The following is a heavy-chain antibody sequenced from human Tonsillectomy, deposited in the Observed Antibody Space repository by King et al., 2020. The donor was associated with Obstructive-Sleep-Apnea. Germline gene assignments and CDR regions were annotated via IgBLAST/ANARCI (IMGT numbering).Heavy chain of an antibody. D-gene: IGHD1-26*01. V-gene: IGHV3-7*01. CDR2: INQDASQT. CDR3: ARARWELLY. Sequence: VQLVESGGGLVQPGGSLRLSCVVSGFRFSDYWMTWVRQAPGKGLEGVANINQDASQTLYVDSVKGRFTISRDNAKNSLYLQMNSLRAEDTALYYCARARWELLYWGQGTLVTVSS. J-gene: IGHJ4*02. CDR1: GFRFSDYW.